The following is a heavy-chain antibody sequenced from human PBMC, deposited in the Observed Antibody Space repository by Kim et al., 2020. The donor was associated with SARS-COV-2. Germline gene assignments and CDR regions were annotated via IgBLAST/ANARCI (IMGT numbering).Heavy chain of an antibody. D-gene: IGHD1-26*01. J-gene: IGHJ4*02. V-gene: IGHV3-33*01. CDR3: AREMVTGNYYGPLDY. Sequence: GGSLRLSCAASGFTFSTYGMHWVRQAPGKGLEWVAVIWYDGSNQYYADSVKGRFAISRDNSKTTLYLQMNSLRAEDTAVYYCAREMVTGNYYGPLDYWGQGTLVPVSS. CDR1: GFTFSTYG. CDR2: IWYDGSNQ.